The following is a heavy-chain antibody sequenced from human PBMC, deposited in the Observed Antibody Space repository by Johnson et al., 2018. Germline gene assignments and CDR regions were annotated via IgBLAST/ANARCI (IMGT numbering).Heavy chain of an antibody. J-gene: IGHJ3*02. CDR3: ARDDGYSRIAFDI. Sequence: QVQLVQSGGGVVQPGRSLRLSCAASGFIFSNYAMHWVRQAPGKGLEWVALMAYDGSNQYYTDSVKGRFTISRDNAKNSLYLQMNSLSAEDTAVYYRARDDGYSRIAFDIWGQGTMVTVSS. CDR2: MAYDGSNQ. D-gene: IGHD2-15*01. CDR1: GFIFSNYA. V-gene: IGHV3-30-3*01.